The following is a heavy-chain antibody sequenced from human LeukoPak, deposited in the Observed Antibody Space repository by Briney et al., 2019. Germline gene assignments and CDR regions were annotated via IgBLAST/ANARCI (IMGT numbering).Heavy chain of an antibody. Sequence: PSETLSLTCGVSGGSISGTNWWSWVRQPPGGGLEWIGEISLAGQTNYNPSLNGRVTMSLDKSSNQLSLNLTSVTAADTATYYCSRESGAFCPFGYWGQGTLVIVSS. V-gene: IGHV4/OR15-8*02. CDR1: GGSISGTNW. J-gene: IGHJ4*02. CDR2: ISLAGQT. D-gene: IGHD1-26*01. CDR3: SRESGAFCPFGY.